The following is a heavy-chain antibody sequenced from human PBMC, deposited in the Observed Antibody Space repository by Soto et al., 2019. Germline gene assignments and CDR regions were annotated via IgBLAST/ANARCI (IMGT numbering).Heavy chain of an antibody. CDR1: GGSFSGYY. V-gene: IGHV4-34*01. J-gene: IGHJ4*02. D-gene: IGHD7-27*01. CDR3: ARGWAQCDY. CDR2: INHSGST. Sequence: SETLSLTCAAYGGSFSGYYWSWIRQPPGKGLEWIGEINHSGSTNYNPSLKSRVTISVDTSKNQFSLKLSSVTAADTAVYYCARGWAQCDYWGKGTLVTVSS.